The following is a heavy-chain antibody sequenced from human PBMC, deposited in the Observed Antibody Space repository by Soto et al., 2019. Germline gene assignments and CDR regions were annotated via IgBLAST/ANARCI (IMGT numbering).Heavy chain of an antibody. CDR1: GGSIRSGGYS. D-gene: IGHD2-2*01. Sequence: PSETLSLTCXVXGGSIRSGGYSWSWIRQPPGKGLEWIGYIYHSGSTYYNPSLKSRVTISVDRSKNQFSLKLSSVTAADTAVYYCARVPDRWGQGTLVTVSS. CDR2: IYHSGST. J-gene: IGHJ5*02. CDR3: ARVPDR. V-gene: IGHV4-30-2*01.